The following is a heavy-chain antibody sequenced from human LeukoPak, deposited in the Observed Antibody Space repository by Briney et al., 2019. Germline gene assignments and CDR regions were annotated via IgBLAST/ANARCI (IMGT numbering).Heavy chain of an antibody. V-gene: IGHV4-39*01. Sequence: PSETLSLTCTVSGGSISSSSYYWGWIRQPPGKGLEWIVSIYYSGSTYYNPSLKSRVTISVDTSKNQFSLKLSSVTAADTAVYYCARQSPDPNSPYDFWSGYYSGTIDYWGQGTLVTVSS. CDR3: ARQSPDPNSPYDFWSGYYSGTIDY. CDR2: IYYSGST. D-gene: IGHD3-3*01. J-gene: IGHJ4*02. CDR1: GGSISSSSYY.